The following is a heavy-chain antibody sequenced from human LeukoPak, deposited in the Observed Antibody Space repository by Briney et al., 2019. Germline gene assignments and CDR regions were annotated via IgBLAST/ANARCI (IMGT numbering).Heavy chain of an antibody. V-gene: IGHV1-18*01. CDR2: INTHNGDT. Sequence: ASVKVSCKASGYTFASFGITWVRQAPGQGLEWMGWINTHNGDTNYAQKLQGGVTMTTDTSTSTAYMELSSLRSEDTAVYYCATAEMTTVTPYYYYYYMDVWGKGTTVTVSS. D-gene: IGHD4-11*01. CDR3: ATAEMTTVTPYYYYYYMDV. J-gene: IGHJ6*03. CDR1: GYTFASFG.